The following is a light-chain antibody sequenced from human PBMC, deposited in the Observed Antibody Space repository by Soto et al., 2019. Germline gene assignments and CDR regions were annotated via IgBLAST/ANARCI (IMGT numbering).Light chain of an antibody. Sequence: QSALTQPASVSGSPGQSVTISCTGTSSDVGAYKYVSWYQQHPGKAPKLMIYEVSNRPSGVSNRFSCSKSGNTASLTISGLQADDEADYYCNSYAGDIIRFVFGTGTKLTVL. V-gene: IGLV2-14*01. CDR3: NSYAGDIIRFV. J-gene: IGLJ1*01. CDR2: EVS. CDR1: SSDVGAYKY.